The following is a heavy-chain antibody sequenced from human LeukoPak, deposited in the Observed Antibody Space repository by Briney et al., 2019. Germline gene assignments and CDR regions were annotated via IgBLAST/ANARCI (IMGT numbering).Heavy chain of an antibody. J-gene: IGHJ6*03. CDR3: ARRMGRRFGERYYYYHYMDV. Sequence: PSETLSLTCGVFGGSFSGYYWSWIRQPPGKGLEWIGEINHSGSGNYNSSLKSRVTISVDTPKNQFSLKVSSVTAADTAAYYCARRMGRRFGERYYYYHYMDVWGKGTTVTISS. CDR1: GGSFSGYY. D-gene: IGHD3-10*01. CDR2: INHSGSG. V-gene: IGHV4-34*01.